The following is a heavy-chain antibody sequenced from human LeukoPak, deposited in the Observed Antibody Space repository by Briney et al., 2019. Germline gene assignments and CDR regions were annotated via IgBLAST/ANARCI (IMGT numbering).Heavy chain of an antibody. J-gene: IGHJ4*02. CDR2: ISGSGGTT. CDR1: GFIFFAYG. Sequence: ESGGSLRLSCAASGFIFFAYGMTWVRQAPGKGLEWVSSISGSGGTTYYADSVKGRFTISRDNAKNSLYLQMNSLRAEDTAVYYCASEVVVVAAGGYFDYWGQGTLVTVSS. D-gene: IGHD2-15*01. CDR3: ASEVVVVAAGGYFDY. V-gene: IGHV3-21*01.